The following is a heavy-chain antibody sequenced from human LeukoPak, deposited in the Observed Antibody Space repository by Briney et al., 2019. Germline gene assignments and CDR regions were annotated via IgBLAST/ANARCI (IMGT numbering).Heavy chain of an antibody. CDR3: AKEGSGELFFDY. CDR1: GFAVSDNY. CDR2: ISGYDSST. V-gene: IGHV3-23*01. D-gene: IGHD1-26*01. Sequence: PGGSLRLSCEASGFAVSDNYMSWVRQAPGKGLEWVSAISGYDSSTNYADSVKGRFTISRDNSKNTLYLQMNSLRAEDTAVYYCAKEGSGELFFDYWGQGTLVTVSS. J-gene: IGHJ4*02.